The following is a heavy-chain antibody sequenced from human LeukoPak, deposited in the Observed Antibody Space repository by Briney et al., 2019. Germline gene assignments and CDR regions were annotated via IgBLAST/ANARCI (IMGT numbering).Heavy chain of an antibody. CDR3: ANGGASRKFLEY. D-gene: IGHD4/OR15-4a*01. Sequence: PSETLSLTCTVSADSISSHYWSWIRQPPGRGLEWIGYIYYSGSSNYNPSLKSRVTISIDTSKNQFSLKLSSVTAADTAVYYCANGGASRKFLEYWGQGTLVTVSA. CDR1: ADSISSHY. V-gene: IGHV4-59*11. CDR2: IYYSGSS. J-gene: IGHJ4*02.